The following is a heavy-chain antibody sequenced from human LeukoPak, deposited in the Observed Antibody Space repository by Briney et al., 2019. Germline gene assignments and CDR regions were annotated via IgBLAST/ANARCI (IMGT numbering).Heavy chain of an antibody. V-gene: IGHV3-30*04. CDR1: GFTFSSYA. CDR3: AELGITMIGGV. D-gene: IGHD3-10*02. CDR2: ISYDGSNK. J-gene: IGHJ6*04. Sequence: GGSLRLSCAASGFTFSSYAMHWVRQAPGKGLEWVAVISYDGSNKYYADSVKGRFTISRDNSKNTLYLQMNSLRAQDTAVYYCAELGITMIGGVWGKGTTVTISS.